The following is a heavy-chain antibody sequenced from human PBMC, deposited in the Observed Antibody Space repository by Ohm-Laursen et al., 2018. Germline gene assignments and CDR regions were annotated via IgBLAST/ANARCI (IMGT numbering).Heavy chain of an antibody. Sequence: GSLRLSCTAPGFTFSSYAMSWVRQTPGKGLEWVGRIKSKTDGGTTDYAAPVKGRFTISRDDSKNTLYLQMNSLKTEDTAVYYCTTRPNSSSWYFYYYYYGMDVWGQGTTVTVSS. J-gene: IGHJ6*02. CDR1: GFTFSSYA. D-gene: IGHD6-13*01. CDR2: IKSKTDGGTT. CDR3: TTRPNSSSWYFYYYYYGMDV. V-gene: IGHV3-15*01.